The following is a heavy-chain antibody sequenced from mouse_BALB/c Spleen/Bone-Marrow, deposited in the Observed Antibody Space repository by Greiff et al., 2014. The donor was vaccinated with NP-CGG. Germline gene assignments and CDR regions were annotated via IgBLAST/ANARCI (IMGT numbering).Heavy chain of an antibody. CDR1: GVSLTSYG. CDR2: VWAGGST. V-gene: IGHV2-9*02. Sequence: VKLVESGPGLVAPSQSLSITCTVSGVSLTSYGVHWVRQPPGKGLEWLGVVWAGGSTNYNSTLMSRLTISKDNSKSQVFLKMNSLQTDDTAMYYCARYYYGFLDYWGQGTTLTVSS. J-gene: IGHJ2*01. CDR3: ARYYYGFLDY. D-gene: IGHD1-2*01.